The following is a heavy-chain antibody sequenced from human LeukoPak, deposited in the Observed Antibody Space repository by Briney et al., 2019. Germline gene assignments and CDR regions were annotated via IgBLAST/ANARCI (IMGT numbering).Heavy chain of an antibody. D-gene: IGHD3-22*01. CDR2: MNPNSGNT. CDR3: ARGSGPYGYYDSSEKGNWFDP. J-gene: IGHJ5*02. Sequence: ASVKVSCKASGYTFTSHDFNWVRQATGQGLEWMGWMNPNSGNTGYAQKFQGRVTITRNTSISTAYMELSSLRSEDTAVYYCARGSGPYGYYDSSEKGNWFDPWGQGTLVTASS. CDR1: GYTFTSHD. V-gene: IGHV1-8*03.